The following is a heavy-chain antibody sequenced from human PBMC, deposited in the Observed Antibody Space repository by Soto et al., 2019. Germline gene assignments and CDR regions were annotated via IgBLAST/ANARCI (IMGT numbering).Heavy chain of an antibody. CDR3: ARQTYDFWSGYPSWVDP. CDR1: GASISSPTYY. Sequence: SETLSLTCTVSGASISSPTYYWGWIRQSPGKGLEWIGSIYYTGTTHYNPSLKTRVTISVDTSKNQFSLKLSSVTAADTAVYYCARQTYDFWSGYPSWVDPWGQGTLVTVSS. CDR2: IYYTGTT. D-gene: IGHD3-3*01. J-gene: IGHJ5*02. V-gene: IGHV4-39*01.